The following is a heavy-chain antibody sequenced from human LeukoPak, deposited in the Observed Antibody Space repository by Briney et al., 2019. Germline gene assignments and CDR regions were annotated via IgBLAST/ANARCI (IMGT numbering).Heavy chain of an antibody. CDR2: ISSTGYHI. V-gene: IGHV3-21*01. J-gene: IGHJ4*02. Sequence: GGSLRLSCAASGFTFSSYSMSWVRQAPGKGLEWVSSISSTGYHIYYANSVKGRFTISRDNANNSLYLQMNSLRAEDTAVYYCARVPPNYYDNYWGQGTLVTVSS. CDR1: GFTFSSYS. D-gene: IGHD3-22*01. CDR3: ARVPPNYYDNY.